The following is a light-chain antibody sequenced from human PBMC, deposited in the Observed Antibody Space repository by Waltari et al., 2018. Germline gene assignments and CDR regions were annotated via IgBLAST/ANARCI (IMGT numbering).Light chain of an antibody. V-gene: IGKV3-20*01. CDR3: QQYGTSPT. Sequence: EIVLTQSPGTLSLSPGERATLSCRASQSLSSTYLAWYQQKSGQAPRLVIYDASLRATGTPDRFSGSGSGTEFTLTISRLEPEDFAVYYCQQYGTSPTFGGGTMVEIK. CDR2: DAS. CDR1: QSLSSTY. J-gene: IGKJ4*01.